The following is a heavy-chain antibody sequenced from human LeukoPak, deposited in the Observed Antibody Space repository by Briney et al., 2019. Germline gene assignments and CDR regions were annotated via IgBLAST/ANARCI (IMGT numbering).Heavy chain of an antibody. Sequence: GGSLRLSCAASGFTFSSYSMNWVRQAPGKGLEWVSSISSRSSYIYYADSVKGRFTISRDNAKNSLYLQMNSLRAEDTAVYYCARAAALDYWGQGTLVTVSS. J-gene: IGHJ4*02. CDR2: ISSRSSYI. V-gene: IGHV3-21*01. CDR1: GFTFSSYS. CDR3: ARAAALDY. D-gene: IGHD6-13*01.